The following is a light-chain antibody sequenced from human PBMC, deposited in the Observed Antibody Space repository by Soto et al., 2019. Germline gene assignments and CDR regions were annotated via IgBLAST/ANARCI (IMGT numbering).Light chain of an antibody. V-gene: IGLV7-46*01. J-gene: IGLJ3*02. Sequence: QAVVTQEPSLTVSPGGTVTLTCGSSTGAVTSSHYPYWFQQKPGQAPRTLIYDTSNRHSWTPARFSGSLLGGKAALTLSGAQPEDEAEYYCFLSYSDARPWVFGGGTKVTVL. CDR3: FLSYSDARPWV. CDR1: TGAVTSSHY. CDR2: DTS.